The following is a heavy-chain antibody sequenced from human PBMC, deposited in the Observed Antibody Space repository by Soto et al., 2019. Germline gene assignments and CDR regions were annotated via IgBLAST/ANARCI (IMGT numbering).Heavy chain of an antibody. J-gene: IGHJ6*02. V-gene: IGHV3-9*01. CDR2: ISWNSGSI. Sequence: EVQLVESGGGLVQPGRSLRLSCAASGFTFDDYAMHWVRQAPGKGLEWVSGISWNSGSIGYADSVKGRFTISRDNAKNSLYLQMNSLRAEDTALYYCAKDIPMYSSSWTARNYYGMDVWGQGTTVTVSS. CDR1: GFTFDDYA. D-gene: IGHD6-13*01. CDR3: AKDIPMYSSSWTARNYYGMDV.